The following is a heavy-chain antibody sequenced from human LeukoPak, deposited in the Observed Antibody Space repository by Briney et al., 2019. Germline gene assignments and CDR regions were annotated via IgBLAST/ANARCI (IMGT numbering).Heavy chain of an antibody. D-gene: IGHD1-26*01. CDR2: INHSGST. J-gene: IGHJ6*03. CDR3: ASQGHHGKIVGTTLSYFYMDV. Sequence: PSETLSLTCAVYGGSFSGYYWSWIRQPPGKGLEWIGEINHSGSTNYNPSLKSRVTISVDTSKNQFSLKLSSVTAADTAFHYCASQGHHGKIVGTTLSYFYMDVWGKGTTVTVSS. V-gene: IGHV4-34*01. CDR1: GGSFSGYY.